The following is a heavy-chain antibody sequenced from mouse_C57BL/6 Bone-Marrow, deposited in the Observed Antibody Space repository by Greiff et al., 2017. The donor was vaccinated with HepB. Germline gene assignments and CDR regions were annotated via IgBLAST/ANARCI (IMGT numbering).Heavy chain of an antibody. V-gene: IGHV1-26*01. CDR3: ARGTRDSSFYYFDY. D-gene: IGHD3-2*01. CDR2: INPNNGGT. J-gene: IGHJ2*01. Sequence: EVQLQQSGPELVKPGASVKISCKASGYTFTDYYMNWVKQSHGKSLEWIGDINPNNGGTSYNQKFKGKATLTVDKSSSTAYMELRSLTSEDSAVYYCARGTRDSSFYYFDYWGQGTTLTVSS. CDR1: GYTFTDYY.